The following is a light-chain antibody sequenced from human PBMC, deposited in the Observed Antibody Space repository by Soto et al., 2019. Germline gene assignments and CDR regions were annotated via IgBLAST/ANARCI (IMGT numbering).Light chain of an antibody. Sequence: EVVMTQSPLSLPVTLGQPASISCRSSQSLVNSDGNTYLNWFHQRPGQSPRRLIYKVSNRDSGVPDRFRGSGSGADFTLRISRVEAEDVGVYYCMQGSHWPRTFGQGTRVEI. CDR3: MQGSHWPRT. J-gene: IGKJ1*01. V-gene: IGKV2-30*01. CDR1: QSLVNSDGNTY. CDR2: KVS.